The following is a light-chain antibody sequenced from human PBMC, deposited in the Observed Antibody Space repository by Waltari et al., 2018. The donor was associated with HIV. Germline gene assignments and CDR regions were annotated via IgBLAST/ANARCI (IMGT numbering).Light chain of an antibody. CDR1: SSDVGGYNY. CDR2: DVS. J-gene: IGLJ2*01. V-gene: IGLV2-14*03. Sequence: QSALTQPASVSGSPGQSITISCTGTSSDVGGYNYVSWYQQHPGKAPKIMIYDVSNRPSGVSNRFSGSKAANTASRTISGLQAEDEADYYCSSYTSSSTLFGGGTKLTVL. CDR3: SSYTSSSTL.